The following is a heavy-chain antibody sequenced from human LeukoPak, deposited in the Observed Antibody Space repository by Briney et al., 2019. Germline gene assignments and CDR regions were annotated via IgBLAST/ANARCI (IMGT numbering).Heavy chain of an antibody. Sequence: ASVRVSSTASGYTLTIYYLNWVRQAPGQGVEWIGIIYSSGGSASYAQNFQGIVTMTRDTSTSTVYLVLSSLRSGDTAVYYCASATQSWFDPWGQGTLVTVSS. J-gene: IGHJ5*02. CDR1: GYTLTIYY. CDR3: ASATQSWFDP. V-gene: IGHV1-46*01. CDR2: IYSSGGSA.